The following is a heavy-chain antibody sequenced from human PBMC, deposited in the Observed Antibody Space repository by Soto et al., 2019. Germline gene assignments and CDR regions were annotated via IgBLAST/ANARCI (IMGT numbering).Heavy chain of an antibody. D-gene: IGHD2-15*01. Sequence: SVKVSCKASGSGFISSGIQWVRQAHGQRLEWIGWIVVASGQTNYAQNFRGRVAITRDTSTATAYIVLTGLTSEDTAVYFCSADRPDIGVGWWVWGQGTTVTVS. CDR2: IVVASGQT. CDR1: GSGFISSG. J-gene: IGHJ6*02. CDR3: SADRPDIGVGWWV. V-gene: IGHV1-58*02.